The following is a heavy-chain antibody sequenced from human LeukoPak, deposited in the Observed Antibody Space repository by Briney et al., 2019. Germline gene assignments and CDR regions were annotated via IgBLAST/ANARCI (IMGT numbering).Heavy chain of an antibody. CDR2: IKQDGSEK. CDR1: GFTFSSYW. V-gene: IGHV3-7*03. Sequence: GGSLRLSCEASGFTFSSYWMSWVRQAPGKGLEWVANIKQDGSEKYYVDSVKGRFTISRDNAKNSLYLQMNSLRAEDTAVYYCARELGFNYYDSSGYFDYWGQGTLVTVSS. D-gene: IGHD3-22*01. J-gene: IGHJ4*02. CDR3: ARELGFNYYDSSGYFDY.